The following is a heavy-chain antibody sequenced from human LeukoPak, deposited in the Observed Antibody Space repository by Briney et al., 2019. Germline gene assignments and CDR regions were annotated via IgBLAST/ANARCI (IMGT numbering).Heavy chain of an antibody. CDR3: AGYYDILTGYYTDDGMDV. V-gene: IGHV4-34*01. J-gene: IGHJ6*02. Sequence: SETLSLTCAVYGGSFSGYYWSWIRQPPGKGLEWIGEINNSGSTNYNPSLKSRVTISVDTSKNQFSLKLSSVTSADTAVYYCAGYYDILTGYYTDDGMDVWGQGNTRTVSS. CDR1: GGSFSGYY. CDR2: INNSGST. D-gene: IGHD3-9*01.